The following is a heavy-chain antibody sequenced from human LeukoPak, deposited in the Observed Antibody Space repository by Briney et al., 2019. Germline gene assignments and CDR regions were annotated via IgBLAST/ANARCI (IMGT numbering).Heavy chain of an antibody. CDR3: ASYYYDSSGYYQEYFQH. Sequence: PSETLSLTCAVSGGSISSGGYSWSWIRQPPGKGLEWIGYIYHSGSTYYNPSLKSRVTISVDRSKNQFSLKLSSVTAADTAVYYCASYYYDSSGYYQEYFQHWGQGTLVTVSS. V-gene: IGHV4-30-2*01. D-gene: IGHD3-22*01. J-gene: IGHJ1*01. CDR2: IYHSGST. CDR1: GGSISSGGYS.